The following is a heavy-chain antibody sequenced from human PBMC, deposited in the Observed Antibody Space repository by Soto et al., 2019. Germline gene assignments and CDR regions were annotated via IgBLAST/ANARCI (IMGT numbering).Heavy chain of an antibody. CDR3: PGKFSPPLFDY. D-gene: IGHD3-3*01. J-gene: IGHJ4*02. CDR2: VYHSGST. CDR1: GDSISSADYY. V-gene: IGHV4-30-4*01. Sequence: QVQLQESGPGLVKPSQTLSLTCTVSGDSISSADYYWSWIRQPPGQGLEWIGYVYHSGSTYYNPSFKRRVTLSIDRPKTQSSCNRSSGTAAATAVYYCPGKFSPPLFDYWGQGTLVTVSS.